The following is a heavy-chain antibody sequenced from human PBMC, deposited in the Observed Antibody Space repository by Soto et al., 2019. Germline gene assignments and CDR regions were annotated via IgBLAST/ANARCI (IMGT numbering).Heavy chain of an antibody. CDR1: GGAISCYY. Sequence: SETLSLTCTVSGGAISCYYWTWIRQSAGKGLEWIGRIYSSGGTKYNPSLQSRVTMSLDTSKNQFSLRLSSVTAADTAVYYCARGQRFSDSFDPWGQGTLVTVSS. CDR2: IYSSGGT. J-gene: IGHJ5*02. D-gene: IGHD3-3*01. CDR3: ARGQRFSDSFDP. V-gene: IGHV4-4*07.